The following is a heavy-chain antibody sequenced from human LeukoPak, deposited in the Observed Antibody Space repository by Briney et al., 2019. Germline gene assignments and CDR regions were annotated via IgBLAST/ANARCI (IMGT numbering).Heavy chain of an antibody. CDR3: ARDLGYYYGSGSYYNEDY. Sequence: ASVKVSCKASGYTFTGYYMHWVRQAPGQGLEWMGWINPNSGGTNYAQKFQGRVTMTRDTSISTAYMELSRLRSDDTAVYYCARDLGYYYGSGSYYNEDYWGQGTLVTVSS. V-gene: IGHV1-2*02. D-gene: IGHD3-10*01. J-gene: IGHJ4*02. CDR1: GYTFTGYY. CDR2: INPNSGGT.